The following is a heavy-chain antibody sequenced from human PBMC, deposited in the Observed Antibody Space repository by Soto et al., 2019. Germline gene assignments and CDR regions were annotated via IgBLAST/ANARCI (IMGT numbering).Heavy chain of an antibody. CDR1: GFTFDDYA. Sequence: SLRLSCAASGFTFDDYAMHWVRQAPGKGLEWVSGISWNSGSIGYADSVKGRFTISRDNAKNSLYLQMNSLRAEDTALYYCAKARRGYSYGYVYWGQGTLVTVSS. D-gene: IGHD5-18*01. CDR2: ISWNSGSI. J-gene: IGHJ4*02. V-gene: IGHV3-9*01. CDR3: AKARRGYSYGYVY.